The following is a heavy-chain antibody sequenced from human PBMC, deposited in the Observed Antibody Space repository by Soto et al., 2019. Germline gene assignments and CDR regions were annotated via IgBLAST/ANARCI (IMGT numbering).Heavy chain of an antibody. D-gene: IGHD2-2*01. J-gene: IGHJ6*02. CDR3: ARGGYCSRTSCYGYQNPYYYHGMDV. CDR2: IIPILGIA. CDR1: GGTFSSYT. V-gene: IGHV1-69*02. Sequence: SVKVSCKASGGTFSSYTISWVRQAPGQGLEWMGRIIPILGIANYAQKFQGRVTITADKSTSTAYMELSSLRSEDTAVYYCARGGYCSRTSCYGYQNPYYYHGMDVWGQGTTVTVSS.